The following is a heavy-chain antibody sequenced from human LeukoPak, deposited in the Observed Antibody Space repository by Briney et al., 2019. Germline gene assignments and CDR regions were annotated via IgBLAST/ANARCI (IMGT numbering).Heavy chain of an antibody. J-gene: IGHJ1*01. CDR1: GFTFSSYS. V-gene: IGHV3-48*02. CDR3: AREQGRGSTWYPEYFQP. D-gene: IGHD6-13*01. Sequence: GGSLRLSCEGSGFTFSSYSMNWVRQAPGKGLEWVSYISRPGNTAYYADSVRGRFAISRDNAKNSLYLQMSSLRDEDTAVYYCAREQGRGSTWYPEYFQPWGQGTLVIVSS. CDR2: ISRPGNTA.